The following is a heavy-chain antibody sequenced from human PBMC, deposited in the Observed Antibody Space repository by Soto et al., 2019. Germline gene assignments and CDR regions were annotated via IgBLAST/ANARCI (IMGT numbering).Heavy chain of an antibody. D-gene: IGHD6-19*01. Sequence: QVQLQESGPGLVKPSGTLSLTCAVSGGSISSSNWWSWVRQPPGKGLEWIGEIYHSGSTNYNPSLKSRVTISVDKSKNQSSLKLSTVTAADTAVYYCARGRGTYSSGWAEYLHHWGQGTLVTVSS. CDR1: GGSISSSNW. J-gene: IGHJ1*01. CDR3: ARGRGTYSSGWAEYLHH. V-gene: IGHV4-4*02. CDR2: IYHSGST.